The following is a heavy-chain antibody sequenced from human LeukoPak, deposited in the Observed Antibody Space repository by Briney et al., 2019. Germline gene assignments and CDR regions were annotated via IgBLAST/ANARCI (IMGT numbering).Heavy chain of an antibody. Sequence: PGGSLRLPCAASGFTFSSYAMSWVRQAPGKGLEWVSAISGSGGSTYYADSVKGRFTISRDNSKNTLYLQMNSLRAEDTAVYYCAKGVTYGYQFDYWGQGTLVTVSS. J-gene: IGHJ4*02. CDR3: AKGVTYGYQFDY. CDR2: ISGSGGST. V-gene: IGHV3-23*01. D-gene: IGHD3-10*01. CDR1: GFTFSSYA.